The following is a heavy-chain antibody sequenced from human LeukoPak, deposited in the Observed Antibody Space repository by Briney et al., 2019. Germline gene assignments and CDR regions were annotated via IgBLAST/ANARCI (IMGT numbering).Heavy chain of an antibody. CDR1: GGAISTYY. Sequence: SETLPHTCSVSGGAISTYYWSWIRQPPGKGLEWIGYIYYSGSTNYSPSLTSRVTISVDTSKNQFSLKRSSVTAADTAVYYCARLGYCSRTNWRCMDVWGEGTTVTVSS. D-gene: IGHD2-2*01. J-gene: IGHJ6*04. V-gene: IGHV4-59*08. CDR3: ARLGYCSRTNWRCMDV. CDR2: IYYSGST.